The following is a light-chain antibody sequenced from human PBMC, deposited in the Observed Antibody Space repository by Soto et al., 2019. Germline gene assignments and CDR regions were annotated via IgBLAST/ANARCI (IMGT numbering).Light chain of an antibody. CDR3: QQYNNWPLT. CDR1: QSVRDN. V-gene: IGKV3-15*01. Sequence: EIVMTQSPATRSVSPGERVTLSCRASQSVRDNLAWYQQKPGQAPRLLIYGALTRATGIPARFSGSGSGTEFTLTISSLQSEDFAFYYCQQYNNWPLTFGPGTKVHIK. CDR2: GAL. J-gene: IGKJ3*01.